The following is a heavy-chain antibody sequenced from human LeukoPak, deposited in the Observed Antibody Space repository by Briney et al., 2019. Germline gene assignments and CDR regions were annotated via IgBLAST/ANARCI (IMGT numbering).Heavy chain of an antibody. V-gene: IGHV3-7*01. CDR2: IKQDGSEK. CDR1: GFTFSSYW. D-gene: IGHD1-26*01. CDR3: ARDTNVEFVEWAPLFDY. J-gene: IGHJ4*02. Sequence: GGSLRLSCAASGFTFSSYWMSWVRQAPGKGLEWVANIKQDGSEKYYMDSVKGRFTISRDNAKNSLYLQMNSLRAEDTAVYYCARDTNVEFVEWAPLFDYWGQGTLVTVSS.